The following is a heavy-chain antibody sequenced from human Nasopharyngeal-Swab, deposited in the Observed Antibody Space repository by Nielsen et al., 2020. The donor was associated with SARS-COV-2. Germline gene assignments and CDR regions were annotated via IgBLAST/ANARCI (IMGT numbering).Heavy chain of an antibody. CDR2: ISGSGGST. CDR3: AKDPGYCSSTSCYSNWFDP. D-gene: IGHD2-2*03. V-gene: IGHV3-23*01. Sequence: GSLRLSCAASGFPFSSYAMSWVRQAPGKGLEWVSAISGSGGSTYYADSVKGRFTISRDNSKNTLYLQMNSLRAEDTAVYYCAKDPGYCSSTSCYSNWFDPWGQGTLVTVSS. CDR1: GFPFSSYA. J-gene: IGHJ5*02.